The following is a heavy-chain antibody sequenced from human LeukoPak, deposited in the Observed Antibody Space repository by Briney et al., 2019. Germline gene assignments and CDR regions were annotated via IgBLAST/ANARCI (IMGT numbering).Heavy chain of an antibody. V-gene: IGHV3-23*01. CDR3: AKSGPWDYYDSSGYYD. D-gene: IGHD3-22*01. J-gene: IGHJ4*02. CDR2: ISGSGGST. CDR1: GFTFSSYA. Sequence: GGSLRLSCAASGFTFSSYAMSWVRQAPGKGLEWVSAISGSGGSTYYADSVKGRFTISRDNSKNTLYLQMNSLRAEDTAVYYCAKSGPWDYYDSSGYYDWGQGTLVTVS.